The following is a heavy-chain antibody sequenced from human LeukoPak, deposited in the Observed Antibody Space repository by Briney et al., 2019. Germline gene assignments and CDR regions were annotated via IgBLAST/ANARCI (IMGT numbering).Heavy chain of an antibody. CDR3: TRADSSDNTYSIGYLDH. V-gene: IGHV1-2*02. J-gene: IGHJ4*02. Sequence: EASVKVSCKASGYSLKYSFIHWVRQAPGQGPEWLGWINSKRGDTDYGQQFRGRINMTRDMAISTIYLEMHSLRVDDTAMYYCTRADSSDNTYSIGYLDHWGQGGLVTVSS. D-gene: IGHD3-22*01. CDR2: INSKRGDT. CDR1: GYSLKYSF.